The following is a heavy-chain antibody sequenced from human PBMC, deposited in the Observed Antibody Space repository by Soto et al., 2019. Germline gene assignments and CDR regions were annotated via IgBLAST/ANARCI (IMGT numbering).Heavy chain of an antibody. V-gene: IGHV4-38-2*01. CDR2: VDHSGRT. D-gene: IGHD3-10*01. CDR1: GYSINSDYC. J-gene: IGHJ4*02. Sequence: SETLSLTSAVSGYSINSDYCWGWIRQPPGKGLEWIGSVDHSGRTYYSPSLRSRLTIFIDTSKNQFSLRLTSVTAADTAMYFCAKKGYYPSGKINLFDSWGPGTLVTVSS. CDR3: AKKGYYPSGKINLFDS.